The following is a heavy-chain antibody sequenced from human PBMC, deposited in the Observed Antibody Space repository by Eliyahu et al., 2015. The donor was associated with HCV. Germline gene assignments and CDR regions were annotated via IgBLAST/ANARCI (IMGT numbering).Heavy chain of an antibody. V-gene: IGHV3-7*01. Sequence: EAQLVESGGGLVQPGGSLRLPXAASGFIFSNYWMSWVRQAPGKGLEWVATIKQDGSEKYYVDSVKGRLTISRDNAENSLYLQMNSLRAEDTAVYYCARGARGYSYGWGQGTLVTVSS. CDR3: ARGARGYSYG. CDR1: GFIFSNYW. CDR2: IKQDGSEK. D-gene: IGHD5-18*01. J-gene: IGHJ4*02.